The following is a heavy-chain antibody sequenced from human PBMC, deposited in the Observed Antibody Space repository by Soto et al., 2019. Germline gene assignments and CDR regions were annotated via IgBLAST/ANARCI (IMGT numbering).Heavy chain of an antibody. CDR1: GFSFSSAW. CDR2: MNEDGSER. D-gene: IGHD4-4*01. V-gene: IGHV3-7*03. Sequence: LRLSCAVSGFSFSSAWMTWIRQAPGKGLERVAIMNEDGSERYYVDSVKGRFTISRDNAKNALFLQMNSLRVEDTAVYFCARDRAYSRFDYWGQGSLVTVSS. CDR3: ARDRAYSRFDY. J-gene: IGHJ4*02.